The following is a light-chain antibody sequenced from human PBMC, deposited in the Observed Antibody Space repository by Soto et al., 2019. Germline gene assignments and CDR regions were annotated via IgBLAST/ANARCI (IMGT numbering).Light chain of an antibody. J-gene: IGLJ2*01. V-gene: IGLV2-14*01. Sequence: QSGLTQPASVSGSPGQSITISCAVTRDDIGAYDYVSWYQQHPGNAPKLLVYEVTNRPSGVSDRFSGSKSGNTASLTISGLQAEDEADYYCNSYTNSSAVVFGGGTKVTVL. CDR3: NSYTNSSAVV. CDR1: RDDIGAYDY. CDR2: EVT.